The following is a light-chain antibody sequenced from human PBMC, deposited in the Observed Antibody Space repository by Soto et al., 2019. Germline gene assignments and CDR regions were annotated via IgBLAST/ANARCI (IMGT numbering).Light chain of an antibody. Sequence: QSALTQPASVSGSPGQSITISCTGTSGDVDAFDYVSWYQQHTGKAPKLMIFEVSDRPSGVSDRFSGSKSGSTASLTISGLQAEDEADYFCTSFTSSSTQVFGTGTKLTVL. CDR2: EVS. CDR3: TSFTSSSTQV. J-gene: IGLJ1*01. V-gene: IGLV2-14*01. CDR1: SGDVDAFDY.